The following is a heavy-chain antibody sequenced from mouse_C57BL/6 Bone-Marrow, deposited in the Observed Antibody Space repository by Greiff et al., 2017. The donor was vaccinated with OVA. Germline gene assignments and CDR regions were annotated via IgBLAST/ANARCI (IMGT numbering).Heavy chain of an antibody. CDR1: GYTFTSYW. CDR3: ARNYYGSSYAMDY. D-gene: IGHD1-1*01. CDR2: IHPNSGST. J-gene: IGHJ4*01. V-gene: IGHV1-64*01. Sequence: QVQLQQPGAELVKPGASVKLSCKASGYTFTSYWMHWVKQRPGQGLEWIGMIHPNSGSTNYNEKFKSKATLTVDNSSSTAYMQLSSLTSEDSAVYYCARNYYGSSYAMDYWGQGTSVTVSS.